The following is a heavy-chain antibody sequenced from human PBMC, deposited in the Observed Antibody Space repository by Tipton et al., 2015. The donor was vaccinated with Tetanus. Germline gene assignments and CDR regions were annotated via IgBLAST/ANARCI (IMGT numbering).Heavy chain of an antibody. CDR2: ISYDGSNK. V-gene: IGHV3-30-3*01. CDR1: GFTFSSYA. CDR3: ARDRGGGSRRYYYYMDV. D-gene: IGHD1-26*01. Sequence: SLRLSCAASGFTFSSYAMHWVRQAPGKGLEWVAVISYDGSNKYYADSVKGRFTISRDNSKNTLYLQMNSLRAEDTAVYYCARDRGGGSRRYYYYMDVWGKGTTVTVSS. J-gene: IGHJ6*03.